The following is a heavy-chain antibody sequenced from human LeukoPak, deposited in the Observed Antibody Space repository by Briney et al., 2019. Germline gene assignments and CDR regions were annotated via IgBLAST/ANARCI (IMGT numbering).Heavy chain of an antibody. CDR1: GFTFSSYS. V-gene: IGHV3-48*01. CDR3: AKGGEYQLPPDYYGMDV. J-gene: IGHJ6*02. CDR2: ISSSSSTI. Sequence: GGSLRLSCAASGFTFSSYSMNWVRQAPGKGLEWVSYISSSSSTIYYADSVKGRFTISRDNAKNSLYLQMNSLRAEDTAVYYCAKGGEYQLPPDYYGMDVWGQGTTVTVSS. D-gene: IGHD2-2*01.